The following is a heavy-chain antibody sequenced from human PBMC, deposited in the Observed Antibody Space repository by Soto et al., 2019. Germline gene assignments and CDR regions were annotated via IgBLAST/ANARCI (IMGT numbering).Heavy chain of an antibody. J-gene: IGHJ4*02. Sequence: SATLSLTCTVSGGSVSGAGYYWTWIRQTPGKGLEWIANIHYSGNTNYNPSLNSRVIISLDTSKNQFSLNLASVTAADTAVYYCARGGTRGSSFYWGQGALVTVSS. CDR3: ARGGTRGSSFY. CDR1: GGSVSGAGYY. D-gene: IGHD6-13*01. V-gene: IGHV4-61*08. CDR2: IHYSGNT.